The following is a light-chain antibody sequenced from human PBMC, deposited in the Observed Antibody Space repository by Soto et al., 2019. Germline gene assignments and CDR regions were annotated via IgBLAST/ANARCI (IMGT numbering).Light chain of an antibody. CDR3: SSYTSHYTRV. CDR2: EVT. J-gene: IGLJ1*01. CDR1: SDDVGGYNY. V-gene: IGLV2-14*03. Sequence: QSVLTQPASVSGSPGQSITIYCTGTSDDVGGYNYISWYQQHSGKAPKLIIYEVTNRPSGVSNRFSGSKSGNTASLTISGLQADDEADYHCSSYTSHYTRVFGTGTKVTVL.